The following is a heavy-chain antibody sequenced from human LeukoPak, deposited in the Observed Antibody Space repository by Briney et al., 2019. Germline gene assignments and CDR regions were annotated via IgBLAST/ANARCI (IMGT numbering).Heavy chain of an antibody. CDR3: ASGGHLDY. J-gene: IGHJ4*02. CDR2: INQDGSEK. D-gene: IGHD3-16*01. CDR1: GITFSRFW. V-gene: IGHV3-7*03. Sequence: PGGSLRLSCAASGITFSRFWMSWVRQAPGKGLQWVANINQDGSEKHYVDSVKGRFTISRDNAENSLYLQMNSLRAEDTAVCYCASGGHLDYWGQGALVTVAS.